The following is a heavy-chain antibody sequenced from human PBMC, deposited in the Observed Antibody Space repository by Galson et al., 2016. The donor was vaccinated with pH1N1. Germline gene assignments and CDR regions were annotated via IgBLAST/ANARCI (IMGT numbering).Heavy chain of an antibody. D-gene: IGHD2-21*01. CDR1: GFIFSGYS. V-gene: IGHV3-21*01. CDR3: AKGGCEVFFYMDV. CDR2: ITSGSFHI. J-gene: IGHJ6*02. Sequence: SLRLSCAASGFIFSGYSMNWVRQAPGKGLEWVSSITSGSFHIYYADSVKGRFTISRDNAKNSLFLQMNSLRVEDTAVDYGAKGGCEVFFYMDVWGQGTTVTVSS.